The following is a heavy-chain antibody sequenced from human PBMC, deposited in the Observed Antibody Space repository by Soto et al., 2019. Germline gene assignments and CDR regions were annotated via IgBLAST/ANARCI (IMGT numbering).Heavy chain of an antibody. CDR2: IYYSGST. CDR1: GGSISSGDYY. J-gene: IGHJ4*02. Sequence: QVQLQESGPGLVKPSQTLSFTCTVSGGSISSGDYYWSWIRQPPGKGLEWIGYIYYSGSTYYNPSLKSRVTISVDTSKNQFSLKLSSVTAADTAVYYCARAPRDHDILTGYYTHYFDYWGQGTLVTVSS. CDR3: ARAPRDHDILTGYYTHYFDY. V-gene: IGHV4-30-4*01. D-gene: IGHD3-9*01.